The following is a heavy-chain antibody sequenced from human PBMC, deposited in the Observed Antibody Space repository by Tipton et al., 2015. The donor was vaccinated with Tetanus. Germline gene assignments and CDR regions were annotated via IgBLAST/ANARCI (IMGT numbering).Heavy chain of an antibody. CDR3: ASASNRISRASDY. D-gene: IGHD1-14*01. V-gene: IGHV1-69*01. CDR2: ITPIFGTT. CDR1: GGTFTNYA. Sequence: QSGAEVKKPGSSVKVSCKASGGTFTNYALSWVRQAPGQGLEWVGGITPIFGTTNSAPKFQCRVTITADESTNTAYRELSSLRSEDTAVYYCASASNRISRASDYWGQGTQITVSS. J-gene: IGHJ4*02.